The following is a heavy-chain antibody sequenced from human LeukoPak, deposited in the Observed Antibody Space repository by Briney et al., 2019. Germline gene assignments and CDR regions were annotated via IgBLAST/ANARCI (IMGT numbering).Heavy chain of an antibody. CDR2: IYSGGST. J-gene: IGHJ3*02. D-gene: IGHD3-10*01. CDR3: ARRPTYYYGSGNKWDAFGI. V-gene: IGHV3-53*01. CDR1: GFTVSSNY. Sequence: GGSLRLSCAASGFTVSSNYMSWVRQAPGKGLEWVSVIYSGGSTYYADSVKGRFTISRDNAKNSLYLQMNSLRAEDTAVYYCARRPTYYYGSGNKWDAFGIWGQGTMVTVSS.